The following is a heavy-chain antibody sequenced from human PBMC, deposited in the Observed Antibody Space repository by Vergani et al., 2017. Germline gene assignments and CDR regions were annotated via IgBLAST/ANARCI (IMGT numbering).Heavy chain of an antibody. CDR3: ARGGLVGLSGYGEVPYYYYGMDV. J-gene: IGHJ6*02. V-gene: IGHV3-74*01. CDR2: INSDGSST. D-gene: IGHD4/OR15-4a*01. Sequence: EVQLVESGGGLVQPGGSLRLSCAASGFTFSSYWMHWVRQAPGKGLVWVSRINSDGSSTSYADSVKGRFTISRDNAKNTLYLQMNSLRAEDTAVYYCARGGLVGLSGYGEVPYYYYGMDVWGQGTTVTVSS. CDR1: GFTFSSYW.